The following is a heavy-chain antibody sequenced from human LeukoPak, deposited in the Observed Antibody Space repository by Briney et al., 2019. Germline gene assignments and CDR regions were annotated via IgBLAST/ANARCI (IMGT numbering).Heavy chain of an antibody. V-gene: IGHV3-7*03. D-gene: IGHD2-15*01. CDR3: ARDGDIVVVVAAIDY. Sequence: GGSLRLSCAASGFTFSSYWMSWVRQAPGKGLEWVANIKQDGSEKYYVDSVKGRFTISRDNAKYSLYLQMNSLRAEDTAVYYCARDGDIVVVVAAIDYWGQGTLVTVSS. CDR1: GFTFSSYW. CDR2: IKQDGSEK. J-gene: IGHJ4*02.